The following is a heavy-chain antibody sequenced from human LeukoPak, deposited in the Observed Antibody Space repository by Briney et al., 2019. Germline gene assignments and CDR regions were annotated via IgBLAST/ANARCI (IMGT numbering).Heavy chain of an antibody. CDR1: GDSISSSDYY. CDR2: INYSGTT. D-gene: IGHD6-19*01. Sequence: PSETLSLTRTVSGDSISSSDYYWGWIRQPPGEGLDFIAGINYSGTTYYNPSLKSRVTISVDTSKNQFSLNLSSVTAADTAVYYCARDLLSTAGYFDYWGQGTLVTVSS. CDR3: ARDLLSTAGYFDY. V-gene: IGHV4-39*07. J-gene: IGHJ4*02.